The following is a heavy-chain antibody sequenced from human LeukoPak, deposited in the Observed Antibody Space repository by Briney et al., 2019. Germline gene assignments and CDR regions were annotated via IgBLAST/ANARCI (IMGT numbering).Heavy chain of an antibody. CDR1: GGSISSGGYY. V-gene: IGHV4-31*03. D-gene: IGHD2/OR15-2a*01. CDR2: IYYSGST. Sequence: PSQTLSLSCTVSGGSISSGGYYWSWIRQHPGKGLEWIGYIYYSGSTYYNPSLKSRVTISVDTSKNQFSLKLSSVTAADTAVYYCARDSTPLAFDIWGQGTMVTVSS. CDR3: ARDSTPLAFDI. J-gene: IGHJ3*02.